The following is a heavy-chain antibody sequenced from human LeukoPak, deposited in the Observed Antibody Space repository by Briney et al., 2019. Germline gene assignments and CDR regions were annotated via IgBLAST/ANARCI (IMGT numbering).Heavy chain of an antibody. V-gene: IGHV1-24*01. CDR1: GNTFTDLS. Sequence: ASVKVSCKVSGNTFTDLSMNWVRQAPGKGLEWMGGFDPEDVETIYAQKFQGRVTMTEDTSTATAYMELSSLRPDDTAVYYCATDFYRGRQFDYWGQGILVTVSS. J-gene: IGHJ4*02. CDR2: FDPEDVET. CDR3: ATDFYRGRQFDY. D-gene: IGHD2/OR15-2a*01.